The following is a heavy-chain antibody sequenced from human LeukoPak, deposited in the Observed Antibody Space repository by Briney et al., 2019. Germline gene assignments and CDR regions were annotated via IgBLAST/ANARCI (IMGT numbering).Heavy chain of an antibody. Sequence: GASVKVSCKASGYTFTGYYMHWVRPAPGQGLEWMGWINPNSGGTNYAQKFQGRVTMARDTSISTAYMELSRLRSDDTAVYYCARELGPLDAFDIWGQGTMVTVPS. D-gene: IGHD3-16*01. J-gene: IGHJ3*02. CDR1: GYTFTGYY. V-gene: IGHV1-2*02. CDR2: INPNSGGT. CDR3: ARELGPLDAFDI.